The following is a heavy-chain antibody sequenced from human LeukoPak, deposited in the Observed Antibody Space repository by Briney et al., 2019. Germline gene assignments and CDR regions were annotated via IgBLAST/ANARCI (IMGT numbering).Heavy chain of an antibody. V-gene: IGHV4-4*07. CDR3: ARENSGSYREFDY. CDR1: GGSVSSYY. J-gene: IGHJ4*02. CDR2: IYTSGST. Sequence: KPSETLSLTCTVSGGSVSSYYWSWIRQPAGKGLEWIGRIYTSGSTNYNASLKSRVSMSVDTSKNQFSLKLSPVTAADTAVFYCARENSGSYREFDYWGQGTLVTVSS. D-gene: IGHD1-26*01.